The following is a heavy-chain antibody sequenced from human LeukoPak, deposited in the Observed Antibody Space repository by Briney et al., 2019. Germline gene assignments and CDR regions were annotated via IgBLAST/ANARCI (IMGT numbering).Heavy chain of an antibody. Sequence: GESLQISCKGSGYSFTSYWIGWVRQLPGKGLEWTGIIYPGDSDTRYSPSFQGQVTISADKSISTAYLQWSSLKASDTAMYYCARQYYDYVWGSYRLDYWGQGTLVTVSS. V-gene: IGHV5-51*01. CDR3: ARQYYDYVWGSYRLDY. J-gene: IGHJ4*02. CDR2: IYPGDSDT. CDR1: GYSFTSYW. D-gene: IGHD3-16*02.